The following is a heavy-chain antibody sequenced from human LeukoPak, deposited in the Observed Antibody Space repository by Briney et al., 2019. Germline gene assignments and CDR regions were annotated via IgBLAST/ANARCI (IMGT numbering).Heavy chain of an antibody. CDR2: IYYSGST. D-gene: IGHD4-23*01. CDR3: ARRVYGGNARCCYFDY. J-gene: IGHJ4*02. V-gene: IGHV4-59*01. CDR1: GGSISSYY. Sequence: SETPSLTCTVSGGSISSYYWSWIRQPPGKGLEWIGYIYYSGSTNYNPSLKSRVTISVDTSKNQFSLKLSSVTAADTAVYYCARRVYGGNARCCYFDYWGQGTLVTVSS.